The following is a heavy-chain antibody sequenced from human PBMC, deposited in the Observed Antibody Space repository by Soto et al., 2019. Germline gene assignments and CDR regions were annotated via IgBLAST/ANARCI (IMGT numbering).Heavy chain of an antibody. J-gene: IGHJ4*02. CDR3: ATSVRDDYGDYFRDY. CDR1: GGTFSSYT. Sequence: QVQLVQSGAEVKKPGSSVKVSCKASGGTFSSYTISWVRQAPGQGLEWMGRIIPILGIANYAQKFQGRVTITADKSTSTADMELSSLRSEDTAVYYCATSVRDDYGDYFRDYWGQGTLVTVSS. V-gene: IGHV1-69*02. D-gene: IGHD4-17*01. CDR2: IIPILGIA.